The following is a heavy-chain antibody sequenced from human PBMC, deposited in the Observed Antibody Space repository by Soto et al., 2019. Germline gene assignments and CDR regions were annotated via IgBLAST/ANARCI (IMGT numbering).Heavy chain of an antibody. CDR1: GFTFSSYA. V-gene: IGHV3-64D*06. J-gene: IGHJ4*02. Sequence: GALRLSCSASGFTFSSYAMHWVRQAPGKGLEYVSGVRGNGDPPFYADSVKGRFTISRDNSKNTLYLQMSSLSADDTAVYYCVKSRGGNNFDFFNWGQGALVTVSS. CDR3: VKSRGGNNFDFFN. CDR2: VRGNGDPP. D-gene: IGHD5-12*01.